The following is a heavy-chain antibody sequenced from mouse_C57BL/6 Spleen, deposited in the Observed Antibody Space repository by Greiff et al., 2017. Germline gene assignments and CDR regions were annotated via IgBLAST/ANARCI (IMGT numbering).Heavy chain of an antibody. D-gene: IGHD1-1*01. V-gene: IGHV6-6*01. J-gene: IGHJ1*03. CDR1: GFTFSDAW. CDR3: TRMKITTVVATKYFDV. CDR2: IRNKANNHAT. Sequence: EVKVVESGGGLVQPGGSMKLSCAASGFTFSDAWMDWVRQSPEKGLEWVAEIRNKANNHATYYAESVKGRFTISRDDSKSSVYLQMNSLSAEDTGIYYCTRMKITTVVATKYFDVWGTGTTVTVSS.